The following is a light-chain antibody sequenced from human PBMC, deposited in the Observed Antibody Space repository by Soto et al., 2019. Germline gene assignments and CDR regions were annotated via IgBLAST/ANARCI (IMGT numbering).Light chain of an antibody. CDR2: EVS. CDR3: SSYRTGGPFV. V-gene: IGLV2-14*01. CDR1: SSDVGGYNY. Sequence: SVLTQPASVSGSPGQSIAISCTGTSSDVGGYNYVSWYQQHPGKAPKLLISEVSNRPSGVSNRLSGSKSGNTASLTISGLQAEDEADSYCSSYRTGGPFVFGPGT. J-gene: IGLJ1*01.